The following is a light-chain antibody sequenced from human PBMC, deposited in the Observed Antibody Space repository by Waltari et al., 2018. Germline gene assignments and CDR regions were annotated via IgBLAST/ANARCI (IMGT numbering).Light chain of an antibody. V-gene: IGLV1-44*01. Sequence: QSVLTQPPSASGTPGQRVTISCSVSSSNIGSNTVNWYQQLPGTAPKLLTYSNDQRPSGVPDRFSGSKSGTSASLAISGLQSEDEAGYYCAAWDDSLKTVIFGGGTKLTVL. J-gene: IGLJ2*01. CDR1: SSNIGSNT. CDR2: SND. CDR3: AAWDDSLKTVI.